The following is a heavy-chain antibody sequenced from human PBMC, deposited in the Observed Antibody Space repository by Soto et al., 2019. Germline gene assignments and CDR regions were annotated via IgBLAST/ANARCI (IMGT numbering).Heavy chain of an antibody. D-gene: IGHD2-21*02. V-gene: IGHV4-59*01. Sequence: QVQLRESGPGLVKPSETLSLTCTVSGGSISSYYWSWIRQSPGQGLEWIGYIHHSGRTNSSPSLKSRVTISADTSKNQVSLSLRSATAADTAVYYCARDTALDYWCQGILVTVSS. CDR2: IHHSGRT. CDR3: ARDTALDY. CDR1: GGSISSYY. J-gene: IGHJ4*02.